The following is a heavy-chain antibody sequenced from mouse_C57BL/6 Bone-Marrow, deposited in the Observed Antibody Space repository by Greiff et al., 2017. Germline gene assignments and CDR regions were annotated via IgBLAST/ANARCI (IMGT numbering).Heavy chain of an antibody. J-gene: IGHJ4*01. CDR3: ARGGLHYYAMDY. CDR1: GYTFTSYW. CDR2: IYPSDSET. Sequence: QVQLQQPGAELVRPGSSVKLSCKASGYTFTSYWMDWVKQRPGQGLEWIGNIYPSDSETHYNQKFKDKATLTVDKSSSTAYMQLSSLTSEDSAVYYCARGGLHYYAMDYWGQGTSVTVSS. V-gene: IGHV1-61*01.